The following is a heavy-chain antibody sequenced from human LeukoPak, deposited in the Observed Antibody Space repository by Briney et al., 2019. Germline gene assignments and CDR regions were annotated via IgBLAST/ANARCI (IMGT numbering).Heavy chain of an antibody. Sequence: GGSLRLSCAASGFTFSTYWVHWVRQAPGKGLVWVSRINPDGSRTDYADSVKGRFTISRDNAKNTLYLQMNSLRAEDTAVYYCARDAPVFGFYSSSLGYWGQGTLVTVSS. J-gene: IGHJ4*02. CDR2: INPDGSRT. CDR3: ARDAPVFGFYSSSLGY. V-gene: IGHV3-74*01. D-gene: IGHD6-6*01. CDR1: GFTFSTYW.